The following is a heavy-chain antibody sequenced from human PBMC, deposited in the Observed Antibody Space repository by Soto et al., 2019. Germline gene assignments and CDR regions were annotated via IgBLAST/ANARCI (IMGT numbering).Heavy chain of an antibody. CDR2: ISYDGSKK. CDR1: GFTFSSFD. V-gene: IGHV3-30*18. CDR3: AKEARGTIFGVVIGSAPENYKYYGMDV. D-gene: IGHD3-3*01. J-gene: IGHJ6*02. Sequence: GGSLRLSCAASGFTFSSFDMHWVRQAPGKGLEWVAVISYDGSKKYYADSVKGRFTISRDNSKNTLYLQMNSLRAEDTAVHYCAKEARGTIFGVVIGSAPENYKYYGMDVWGQGTTVTVSS.